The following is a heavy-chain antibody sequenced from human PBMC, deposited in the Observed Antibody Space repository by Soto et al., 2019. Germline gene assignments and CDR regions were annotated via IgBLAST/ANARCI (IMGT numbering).Heavy chain of an antibody. CDR3: ARGVYSYYDSSGYYTPNYY. D-gene: IGHD3-22*01. J-gene: IGHJ4*02. CDR2: INPSGGST. V-gene: IGHV1-46*01. CDR1: GYTFTSYY. Sequence: ASVKVSCKASGYTFTSYYMHWVRQAPGQGLEWMGIINPSGGSTSYAQKFQGRVTMTRDTSTSTVYMELSSLRSEDTAVYYCARGVYSYYDSSGYYTPNYYWGQGTLGTVSS.